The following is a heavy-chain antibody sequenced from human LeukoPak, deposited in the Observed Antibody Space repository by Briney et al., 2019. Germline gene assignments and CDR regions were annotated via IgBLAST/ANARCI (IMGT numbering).Heavy chain of an antibody. V-gene: IGHV3-9*01. CDR1: GFTFDDYA. Sequence: GGSLRLSCAASGFTFDDYAMHWVRQAPGKGVEWVSGISWNSGSIGYADSVKGRFTISRDNAKNSLYLQMNSLRAEDTALYYCAKGSITMVQQALFDPWGQGTLVTVSS. CDR2: ISWNSGSI. CDR3: AKGSITMVQQALFDP. D-gene: IGHD3-10*01. J-gene: IGHJ5*02.